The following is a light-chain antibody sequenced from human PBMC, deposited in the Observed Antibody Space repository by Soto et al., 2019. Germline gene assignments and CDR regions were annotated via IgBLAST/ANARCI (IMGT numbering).Light chain of an antibody. CDR1: QDISNY. CDR2: DAS. CDR3: QQYGSSPHT. V-gene: IGKV1-33*01. Sequence: DIQMTQSPSSLSASVGDRVTITCQASQDISNYLNWYQQKPGKAPKLLIYDASNLETGVPSRFSGSGSGTDFTFTISSLQPEDFAVYYCQQYGSSPHTFGQGTKVDIK. J-gene: IGKJ1*01.